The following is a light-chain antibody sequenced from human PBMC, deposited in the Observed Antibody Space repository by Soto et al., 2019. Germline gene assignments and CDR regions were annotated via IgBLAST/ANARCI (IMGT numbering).Light chain of an antibody. CDR1: QSVSSSY. J-gene: IGKJ1*01. CDR3: QQYGSSPPMT. CDR2: GAS. Sequence: EFVLTQSPGTLSLSPGERATLSCRASQSVSSSYLAWYQQKPGQAPRLLIYGASSRATGIPDRFSGSGSGTAFSLTISRLEPEDFAVYYCQQYGSSPPMTFGQGTKVEIK. V-gene: IGKV3-20*01.